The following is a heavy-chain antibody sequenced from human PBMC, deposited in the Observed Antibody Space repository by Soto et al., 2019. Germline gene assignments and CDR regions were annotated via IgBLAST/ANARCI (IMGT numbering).Heavy chain of an antibody. V-gene: IGHV4-34*01. CDR3: AREISVRAGIDY. CDR2: INHSGST. D-gene: IGHD6-13*01. Sequence: SETLSLTCAVYGGSFSGYYWSWIPQPPGKGLEWIGEINHSGSTNYNPSLKSRVTISVDTSKNQFSLKLSSVTAADTAVYYCAREISVRAGIDYWGQGTLVTVSS. J-gene: IGHJ4*02. CDR1: GGSFSGYY.